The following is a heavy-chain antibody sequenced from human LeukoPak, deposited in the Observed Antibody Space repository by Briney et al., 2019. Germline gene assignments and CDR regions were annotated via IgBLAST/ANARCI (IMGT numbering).Heavy chain of an antibody. Sequence: GESLKISCKGSGYSFTSYWIGWVRQMPGKGLEWMGIIYPGDSDTRYSPSFQGQVTISADKSISTAYLQWSSLKASDTAMYYRARRGTATVTTDYFDYWGQGTLVTVSS. CDR2: IYPGDSDT. CDR1: GYSFTSYW. D-gene: IGHD4-17*01. V-gene: IGHV5-51*01. J-gene: IGHJ4*02. CDR3: ARRGTATVTTDYFDY.